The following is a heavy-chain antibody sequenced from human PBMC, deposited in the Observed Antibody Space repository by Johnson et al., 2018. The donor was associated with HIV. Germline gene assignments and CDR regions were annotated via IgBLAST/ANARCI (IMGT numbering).Heavy chain of an antibody. D-gene: IGHD2-15*01. CDR2: VSYDESSK. CDR1: GFTFRSYP. J-gene: IGHJ3*02. CDR3: ARLPSCYSRDGFNI. V-gene: IGHV3-30*04. Sequence: QVQLVESGGGVVHPGRSLRLSCAASGFTFRSYPMNWVRQAPGKGLEWVAFVSYDESSKYYRESVKGRFTISRDNSKNTQYLQMNSLRADDKAVYYFARLPSCYSRDGFNIWGQGTMVTVSS.